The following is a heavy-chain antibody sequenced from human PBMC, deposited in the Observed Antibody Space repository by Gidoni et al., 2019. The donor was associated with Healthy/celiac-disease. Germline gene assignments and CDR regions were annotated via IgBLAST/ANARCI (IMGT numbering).Heavy chain of an antibody. CDR3: ARDLTSRLDYDFWSGPTQYYGMDV. V-gene: IGHV3-33*01. CDR1: GFTFISYC. CDR2: IWYDGSNK. Sequence: QVQLVESGRGVVQPGRSLRLSCASSGFTFISYCLPWVRQAPGTGLEWVAVIWYDGSNKYYADSGKGRFTISRDNSKNTLYLQMNSLRAEDTAVYYCARDLTSRLDYDFWSGPTQYYGMDVWGQGTTVTVSS. D-gene: IGHD3-3*01. J-gene: IGHJ6*02.